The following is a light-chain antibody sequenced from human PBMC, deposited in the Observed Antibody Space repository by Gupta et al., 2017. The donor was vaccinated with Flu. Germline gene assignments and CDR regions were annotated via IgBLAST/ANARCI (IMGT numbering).Light chain of an antibody. CDR3: ASYDGTSTA. J-gene: IGLJ3*02. CDR2: DVG. CDR1: INVIGGSDF. V-gene: IGLV2-14*03. Sequence: GIINVIGGSDFVSWYQQHPGNPPYLIIFDVGRRHSGVSVRFSASKSGNTASLTISGLQAEDEADYYCASYDGTSTAFGEGTKLTVL.